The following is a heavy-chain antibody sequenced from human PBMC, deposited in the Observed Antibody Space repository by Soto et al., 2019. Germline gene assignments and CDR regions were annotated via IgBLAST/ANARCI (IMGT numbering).Heavy chain of an antibody. D-gene: IGHD6-13*01. V-gene: IGHV3-23*01. CDR3: AKDTPVWAAAGRGLDD. Sequence: EVQLLESGGGLVQPGGSLRLSCAASGFTFSSYAMSWVRQAPGKGLEWVSAISGSGGSTYYADSVKGRFTISRDNSKNTLYLQMNSLRAEDTAVYYCAKDTPVWAAAGRGLDDWGQGTLVTVSS. CDR1: GFTFSSYA. CDR2: ISGSGGST. J-gene: IGHJ4*02.